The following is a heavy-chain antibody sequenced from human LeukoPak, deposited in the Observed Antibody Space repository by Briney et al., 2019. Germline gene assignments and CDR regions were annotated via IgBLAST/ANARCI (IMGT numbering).Heavy chain of an antibody. CDR3: ARYISWWDV. CDR1: GFTFSTYS. J-gene: IGHJ6*04. D-gene: IGHD6-13*01. Sequence: PGGSLRLSCAASGFTFSTYSMNWVRQAPGKGLEWVSSISSSSTYIYYADSVKGRFTISRDNAKNSLYLQMNSLRAEDTAVCYCARYISWWDVWGKGTTVTISS. CDR2: ISSSSTYI. V-gene: IGHV3-21*01.